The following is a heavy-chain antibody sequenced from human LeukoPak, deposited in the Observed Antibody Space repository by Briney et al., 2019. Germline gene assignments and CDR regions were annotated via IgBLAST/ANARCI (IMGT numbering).Heavy chain of an antibody. J-gene: IGHJ5*02. CDR3: ARHAVEAASRWFDP. Sequence: SGTLSLTCAVSGGSISSSNWWSWVRQPPGKGLEWIGEINHSGSTNYNPSLKSRVTISVDTSKNQFSLKLSSVTAADTAVYYCARHAVEAASRWFDPWGQGTLVTVSS. CDR1: GGSISSSNW. V-gene: IGHV4-4*02. D-gene: IGHD1-1*01. CDR2: INHSGST.